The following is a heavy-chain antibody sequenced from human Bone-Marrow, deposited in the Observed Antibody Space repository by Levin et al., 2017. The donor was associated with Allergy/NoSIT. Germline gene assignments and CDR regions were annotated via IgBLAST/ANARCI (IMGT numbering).Heavy chain of an antibody. CDR1: GDSVSSTSAA. V-gene: IGHV6-1*01. Sequence: SQTLSLTCAISGDSVSSTSAAWHWIRQSPSRGLEWLGRTYYRSKWYNDYAVSVRSRITINPDTSKNQFSLQLNSVTPEDTAVYYCARDSNVLATITDAFDIWGQGTMVTVSS. CDR2: TYYRSKWYN. D-gene: IGHD5-12*01. J-gene: IGHJ3*02. CDR3: ARDSNVLATITDAFDI.